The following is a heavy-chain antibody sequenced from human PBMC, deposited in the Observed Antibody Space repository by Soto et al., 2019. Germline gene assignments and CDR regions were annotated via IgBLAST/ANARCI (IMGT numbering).Heavy chain of an antibody. CDR2: INHSGST. D-gene: IGHD3-3*01. J-gene: IGHJ4*02. CDR1: GGSFSGYY. CDR3: ARGGTHYDFWSGYYPKGRLFDY. Sequence: SETLSLTCAVYGGSFSGYYWSWIRQPPGKGLEWIGEINHSGSTNYNPSLKSRVTISVDTSKNQFSLKLSSVTAADTAVYYCARGGTHYDFWSGYYPKGRLFDYWGQGPLVTVS. V-gene: IGHV4-34*01.